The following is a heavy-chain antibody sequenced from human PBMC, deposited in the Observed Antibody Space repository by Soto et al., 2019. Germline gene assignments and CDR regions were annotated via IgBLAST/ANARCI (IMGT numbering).Heavy chain of an antibody. V-gene: IGHV1-69*13. CDR3: ATSLRITIFGVVPYGMDV. CDR2: IIPIFGTA. J-gene: IGHJ6*02. Sequence: ASVKVSCKASGGTFSSYAISWVRQAPGQGLEWMGGIIPIFGTANYAQKFQGRVTITADESTSTAYMELSSLRSEDTAVYYCATSLRITIFGVVPYGMDVWGQGTTVTVSS. CDR1: GGTFSSYA. D-gene: IGHD3-3*01.